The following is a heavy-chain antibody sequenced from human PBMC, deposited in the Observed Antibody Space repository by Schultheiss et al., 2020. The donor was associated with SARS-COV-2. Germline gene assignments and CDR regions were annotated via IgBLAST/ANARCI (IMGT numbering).Heavy chain of an antibody. CDR2: ISGTGSRT. Sequence: GESLKISCAASGFTFSSYSMNWVRQAPGKGLEWVSTISGTGSRTYYADSVKGRFTISRDNSKNTLYLQMNSLRAEDTAVYYCAKVGDDYGDYVGDYWGQGTLVTVSS. D-gene: IGHD4-17*01. CDR1: GFTFSSYS. J-gene: IGHJ4*02. V-gene: IGHV3-23*01. CDR3: AKVGDDYGDYVGDY.